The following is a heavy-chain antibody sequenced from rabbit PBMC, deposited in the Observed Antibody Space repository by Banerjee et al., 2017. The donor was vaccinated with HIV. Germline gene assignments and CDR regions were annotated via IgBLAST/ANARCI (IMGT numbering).Heavy chain of an antibody. V-gene: IGHV1S40*01. CDR1: GFSFSANYW. Sequence: QSLEESGGGLVKPGASLTLTCKASGFSFSANYWIYWVRQAPGKGLEWIGCIYTGSDGATYYATWAKGRFTISKTSSTTVTLQMTSLTAADTATYFCARDLDGVIGWNFGWWGPGTLVTVS. D-gene: IGHD1-1*01. J-gene: IGHJ4*01. CDR2: IYTGSDGAT. CDR3: ARDLDGVIGWNFGW.